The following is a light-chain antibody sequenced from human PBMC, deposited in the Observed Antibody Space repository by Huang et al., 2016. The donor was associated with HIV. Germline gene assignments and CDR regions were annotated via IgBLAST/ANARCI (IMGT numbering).Light chain of an antibody. V-gene: IGKV3-20*01. CDR1: QVFSSTY. CDR3: QQHGSSPT. CDR2: GAS. J-gene: IGKJ2*01. Sequence: EIVLTQSPGTQSLSPGERATLSCRASQVFSSTYLAWYQKKPGHAHRLLIYGASSRATGIPDRFSGSGFGTDFTLTISRLEPEDFAVYYCQQHGSSPTFGQGTKLEIK.